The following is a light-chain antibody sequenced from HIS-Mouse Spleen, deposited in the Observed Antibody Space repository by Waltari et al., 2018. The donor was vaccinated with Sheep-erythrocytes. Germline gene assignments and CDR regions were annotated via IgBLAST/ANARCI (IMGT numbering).Light chain of an antibody. CDR3: QAWDSSSWV. CDR2: QDS. J-gene: IGLJ3*02. Sequence: SYELTQPPSVSVSPGQTASIPCSGDKLGDKYACLYQQKPGQSPVLVIYQDSKRPSGIPERFSGSNSGNTATLTISGTQAMDEADYYCQAWDSSSWVFGGGTKLTVL. V-gene: IGLV3-1*01. CDR1: KLGDKY.